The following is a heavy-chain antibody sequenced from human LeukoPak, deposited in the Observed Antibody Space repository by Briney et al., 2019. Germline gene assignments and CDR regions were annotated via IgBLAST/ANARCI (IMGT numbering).Heavy chain of an antibody. D-gene: IGHD4-11*01. V-gene: IGHV3-74*01. CDR1: GFTFSSHW. J-gene: IGHJ4*02. CDR2: VNSDGSST. Sequence: GGSLRLSCAASGFTFSSHWMHWVRQAPGQGLVWVSRVNSDGSSTSYADSVKGRFTISRDNAKNTLYLQMNSLRVEDTAVYYCTRERKDDYSRGFDYWGQGTLVTVAS. CDR3: TRERKDDYSRGFDY.